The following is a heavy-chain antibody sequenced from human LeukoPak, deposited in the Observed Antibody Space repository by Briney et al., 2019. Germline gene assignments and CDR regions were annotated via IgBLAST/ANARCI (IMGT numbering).Heavy chain of an antibody. Sequence: SDTLSLTCTVSGGSISSGSFYWSWIRQPAGKGLEWIGRIYPSGSTNYNPSLKSRVTISVATSKNQFSLKLSSVTAADTAVYFCAREVRGKYQLLRFYYYYMDVWGKGTTVTISS. D-gene: IGHD2-2*01. V-gene: IGHV4-61*02. CDR3: AREVRGKYQLLRFYYYYMDV. CDR2: IYPSGST. J-gene: IGHJ6*03. CDR1: GGSISSGSFY.